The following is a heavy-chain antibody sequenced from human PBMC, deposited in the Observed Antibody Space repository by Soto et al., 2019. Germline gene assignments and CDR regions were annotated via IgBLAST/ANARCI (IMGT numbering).Heavy chain of an antibody. CDR2: ISDSGGST. Sequence: GGSLRLSCEASGFTFSSNAMTWVRQAPGKGLEWVSAISDSGGSTYYADSVTGRFTISRDNAKNTLYLQMNSLRAEDTAVYYCAGPRQYYDFWSGYYTDYYYYYMDVWGKGTTVTVSS. CDR1: GFTFSSNA. D-gene: IGHD3-3*01. J-gene: IGHJ6*03. V-gene: IGHV3-23*01. CDR3: AGPRQYYDFWSGYYTDYYYYYMDV.